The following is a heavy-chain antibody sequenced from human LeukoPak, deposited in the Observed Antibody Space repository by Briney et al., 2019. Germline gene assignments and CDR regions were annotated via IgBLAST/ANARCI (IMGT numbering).Heavy chain of an antibody. D-gene: IGHD3-16*01. Sequence: GGSLRLPCSASGFVFSIYTMCWVRQTPGKGPEYVSTISGSGNGFSIYYADSVKGRFIISRDDSKSILYLQMNGLRSEDTAVYYCVKDFGRVRGTPDSWGQGTLVTVSS. J-gene: IGHJ4*02. CDR1: GFVFSIYT. V-gene: IGHV3-64D*06. CDR2: ISGSGNGFSI. CDR3: VKDFGRVRGTPDS.